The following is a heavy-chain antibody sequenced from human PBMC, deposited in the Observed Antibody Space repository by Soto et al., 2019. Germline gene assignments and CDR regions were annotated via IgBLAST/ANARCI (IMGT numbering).Heavy chain of an antibody. Sequence: PGGSHRLSSTASGFTCISYTMNWVRQATGKGLEWVSSISSRSSYIYYADSVKGRFTISRDNAKISVYLQMNSLRAEDTAVYYCARDQRYDFWSGYYRDYGMDVWGQGTTVTVSS. CDR3: ARDQRYDFWSGYYRDYGMDV. CDR2: ISSRSSYI. J-gene: IGHJ6*02. V-gene: IGHV3-21*01. CDR1: GFTCISYT. D-gene: IGHD3-3*01.